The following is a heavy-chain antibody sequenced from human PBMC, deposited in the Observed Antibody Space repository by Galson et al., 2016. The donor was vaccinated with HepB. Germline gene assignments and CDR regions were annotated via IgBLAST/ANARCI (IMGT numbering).Heavy chain of an antibody. CDR1: GFTFSNYG. CDR2: ISRSGDST. CDR3: VQGSTAPAV. Sequence: SLRLSCAASGFTFSNYGMTWVRQAPGKGLEVVSSISRSGDSTDYADSVKGRFTISRDNSKNTLSLQMDSLRAEDTAVYYCVQGSTAPAVWGRGITVTVSS. D-gene: IGHD1-1*01. J-gene: IGHJ6*04. V-gene: IGHV3-23*01.